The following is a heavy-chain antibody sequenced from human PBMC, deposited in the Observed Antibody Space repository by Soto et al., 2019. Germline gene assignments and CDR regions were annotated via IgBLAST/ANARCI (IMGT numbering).Heavy chain of an antibody. Sequence: GSLRLACVASGXTISSHCMHWVRQAPGKGLEWVAVISYDGSNKYYADSVKGRFTISRDNSKNTLYLQMNSLRAEDTAVYYCAKDLYSGSSHPDYWGQGTLATVS. CDR2: ISYDGSNK. J-gene: IGHJ4*02. CDR3: AKDLYSGSSHPDY. D-gene: IGHD1-26*01. CDR1: GXTISSHC. V-gene: IGHV3-30*18.